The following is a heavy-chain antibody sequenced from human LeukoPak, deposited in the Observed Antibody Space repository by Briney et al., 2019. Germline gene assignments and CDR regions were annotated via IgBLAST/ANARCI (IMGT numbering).Heavy chain of an antibody. J-gene: IGHJ4*02. CDR1: GDSVNSSPYY. CDR3: SRDSSDNWGFFDY. V-gene: IGHV4-39*07. Sequence: PSETLSLTCTVSGDSVNSSPYYWAWIRQPPGKGLEWIGSIYSRGRMYYNPSLKSRVTISIDTSKNQFSLSLSYMTAADTAVYFCSRDSSDNWGFFDYWGQGTMVTVSS. D-gene: IGHD7-27*01. CDR2: IYSRGRM.